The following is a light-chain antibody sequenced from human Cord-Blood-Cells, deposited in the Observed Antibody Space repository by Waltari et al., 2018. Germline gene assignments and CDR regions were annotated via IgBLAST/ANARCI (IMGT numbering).Light chain of an antibody. J-gene: IGLJ3*02. CDR3: SSYTSSSTWV. CDR1: SSDVGGYNY. CDR2: DVS. Sequence: QSALTQPASVSGSPGQSIPIPCTGTSSDVGGYNYVSWYQQHPGKAPNLMIYDVSNRPSGVSNRFSGSKSGNTASLTISGLQAEDEADYYCSSYTSSSTWVFGGGTKLTVL. V-gene: IGLV2-14*03.